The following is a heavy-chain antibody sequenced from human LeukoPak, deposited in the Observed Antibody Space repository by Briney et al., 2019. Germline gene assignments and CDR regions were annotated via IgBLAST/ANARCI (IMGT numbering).Heavy chain of an antibody. Sequence: GGSLRLSCAASGFTFSRYNMHWVRQAPGKGLEWGAVISYAGSEKHYGDSVKGRFTISRDNSKNTVYLQMNSLRVEDTAVYYCAKEDYDSSGYYEGYWGQGTLVTVSS. D-gene: IGHD3-22*01. CDR2: ISYAGSEK. V-gene: IGHV3-30*18. J-gene: IGHJ4*02. CDR3: AKEDYDSSGYYEGY. CDR1: GFTFSRYN.